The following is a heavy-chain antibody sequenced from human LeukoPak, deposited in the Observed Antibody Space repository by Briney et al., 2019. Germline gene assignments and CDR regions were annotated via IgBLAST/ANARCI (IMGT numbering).Heavy chain of an antibody. V-gene: IGHV4-34*01. D-gene: IGHD3-16*01. CDR2: INHSGST. J-gene: IGHJ6*03. Sequence: SETLSLTCAVYGGSFSGYYWSWIRQPPGKGLEWIGEINHSGSTNYNPSLKSRVTISVDTSKNQFSLKLSSVTAADTAVYYCARETSQKGAHYMNVWGKGTTVTISS. CDR3: ARETSQKGAHYMNV. CDR1: GGSFSGYY.